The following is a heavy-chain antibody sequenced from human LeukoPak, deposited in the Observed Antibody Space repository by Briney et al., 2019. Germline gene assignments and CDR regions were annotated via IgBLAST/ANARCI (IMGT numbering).Heavy chain of an antibody. V-gene: IGHV1-2*02. CDR3: AREAYDSSGYYYYYMDV. CDR1: GGTFSSYA. Sequence: GASVKVSCKASGGTFSSYAISWVRQAPGQGLEWMGWINPNSGGTNYAQKFQGRVTMTRDTSISTAYMELSRLRSDDTAVYYCAREAYDSSGYYYYYMDVWGKGTTVTISS. CDR2: INPNSGGT. D-gene: IGHD3-22*01. J-gene: IGHJ6*03.